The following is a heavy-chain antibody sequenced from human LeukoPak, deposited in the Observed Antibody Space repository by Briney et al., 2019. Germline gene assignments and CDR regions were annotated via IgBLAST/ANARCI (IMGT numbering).Heavy chain of an antibody. V-gene: IGHV1-18*04. CDR3: ARAGYCSSTSCYGYYYYYYMDV. CDR1: GYTFTGYY. CDR2: ISAYNGNT. J-gene: IGHJ6*03. Sequence: GASVKVSCKASGYTFTGYYMHWVRQAPGQGLEWMGWISAYNGNTNYAQKLQGRVTMTTDTSTSTAYMELRSLRSDDTAVYYCARAGYCSSTSCYGYYYYYYMDVWGKGTTVTVSS. D-gene: IGHD2-2*01.